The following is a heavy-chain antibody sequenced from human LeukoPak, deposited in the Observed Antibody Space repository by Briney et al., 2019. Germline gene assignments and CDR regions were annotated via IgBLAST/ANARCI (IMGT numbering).Heavy chain of an antibody. Sequence: SETLSLTCAVYGGSFSGYYWSWIRQPAGKGLEWIGEINHSGSTNYNPSLKSRVTISVDTSKNQFSLRLSSLTAADTAVYYCATKQWVPYYFHYWGQGSLVTVSS. CDR3: ATKQWVPYYFHY. CDR2: INHSGST. CDR1: GGSFSGYY. D-gene: IGHD1/OR15-1a*01. J-gene: IGHJ4*02. V-gene: IGHV4-34*01.